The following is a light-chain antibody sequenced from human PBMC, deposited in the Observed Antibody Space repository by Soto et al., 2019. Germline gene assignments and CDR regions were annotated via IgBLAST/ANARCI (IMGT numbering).Light chain of an antibody. CDR1: QSISSY. CDR3: QQSYSTPFT. J-gene: IGKJ3*01. CDR2: AAS. Sequence: DIQMTQSPSSLSASVGDRVTITCRASQSISSYLNWYQQKPAKAPKLLIYAASRLQSGVPSRFSGSGSGTDFTLTISSLQPEDFATYYCQQSYSTPFTFGPGTKVDIK. V-gene: IGKV1-39*01.